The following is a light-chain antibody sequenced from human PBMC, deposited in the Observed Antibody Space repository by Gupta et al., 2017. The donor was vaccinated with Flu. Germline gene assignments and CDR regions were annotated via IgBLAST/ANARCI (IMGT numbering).Light chain of an antibody. J-gene: IGKJ4*01. CDR3: QQYHSPPLT. V-gene: IGKV4-1*01. CDR2: WAS. Sequence: SLGERATINCKSSQSVLYSSNNKNNLAWYQQKPGQPPKLLIYWASSRDSGVPDRFSGSGSGTDFTLTISSLQAEDVAVYYCQQYHSPPLTFGGGTKVVIK. CDR1: QSVLYSSNNKNN.